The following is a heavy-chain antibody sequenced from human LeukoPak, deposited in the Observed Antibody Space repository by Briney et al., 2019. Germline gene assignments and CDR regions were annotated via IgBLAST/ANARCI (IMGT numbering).Heavy chain of an antibody. V-gene: IGHV1-69*06. J-gene: IGHJ4*02. CDR1: GGTFSSYA. CDR3: ARVVAASTDFDY. Sequence: GSSVKVSCKASGGTFSSYAIGWVRQAPGQGLEWMGGIIPIFGTANYAQKFQGRVTITADKSTSTAYMELSSLRSEDTAVYYCARVVAASTDFDYWGQGTLVTVSS. CDR2: IIPIFGTA. D-gene: IGHD2-2*01.